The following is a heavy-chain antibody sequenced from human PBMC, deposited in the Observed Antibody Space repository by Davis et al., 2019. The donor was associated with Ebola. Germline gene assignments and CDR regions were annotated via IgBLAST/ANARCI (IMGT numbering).Heavy chain of an antibody. V-gene: IGHV3-23*01. CDR3: AREGPVVGATGDY. J-gene: IGHJ4*02. D-gene: IGHD1-26*01. CDR2: ISGSGGST. Sequence: GESLKISCAASGFTFSSYAMSWVRQAPGKGLEWVSAISGSGGSTYYADSVKGRFTISRDNSKNTLYLQMNSLRAEDTAVYYCAREGPVVGATGDYWGQGTLVTVSS. CDR1: GFTFSSYA.